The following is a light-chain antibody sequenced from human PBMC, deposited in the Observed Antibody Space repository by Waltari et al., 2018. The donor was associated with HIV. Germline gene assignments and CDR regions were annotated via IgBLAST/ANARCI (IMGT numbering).Light chain of an antibody. J-gene: IGLJ2*01. CDR2: GNS. V-gene: IGLV1-40*01. CDR3: QSYDSSLTVVI. CDR1: SSTIGAGYD. Sequence: QSVLTQPPSVSGAPGQRVTISCTGSSSTIGAGYDLHWYQQVPGTAPKLLIFGNSNRPSGVPDRFSGSKSATSASLAITGLQAEDEADYYCQSYDSSLTVVIFGGGTKLTVL.